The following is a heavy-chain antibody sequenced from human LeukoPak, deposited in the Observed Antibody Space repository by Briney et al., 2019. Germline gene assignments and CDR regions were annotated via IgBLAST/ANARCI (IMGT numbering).Heavy chain of an antibody. V-gene: IGHV4-59*01. J-gene: IGHJ4*02. CDR3: ARAPVSDYFDY. D-gene: IGHD2-21*01. CDR1: GGSISCYY. CDR2: IYYSGST. Sequence: SETLSLTCTVSGGSISCYYWSWIRQPPGKGLEWIGYIYYSGSTNYNPSLKSRVTISVDTSKNQFSLKLSSVTAADTAVYYCARAPVSDYFDYWGQGTLVTVSS.